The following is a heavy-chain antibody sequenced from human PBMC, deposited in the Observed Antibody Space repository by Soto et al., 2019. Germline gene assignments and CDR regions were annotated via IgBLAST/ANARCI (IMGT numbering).Heavy chain of an antibody. Sequence: QVHLPESGQGLLKPSENLSLTCGVSGGPIRSYYLSWVRQAPGKGLEWIAYIAYTGITGYNPALTSRVTLSGDTSQNRCSLKLTSVTSADTAVYYCAREGFSGYEALDYWGQGILVTVSS. CDR1: GGPIRSYY. CDR2: IAYTGIT. D-gene: IGHD5-12*01. V-gene: IGHV4-59*01. CDR3: AREGFSGYEALDY. J-gene: IGHJ4*02.